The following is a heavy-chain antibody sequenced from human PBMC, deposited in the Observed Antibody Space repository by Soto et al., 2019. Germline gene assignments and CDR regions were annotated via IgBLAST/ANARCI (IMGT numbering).Heavy chain of an antibody. J-gene: IGHJ4*02. CDR3: GKVLVGATGHTDSDS. Sequence: PSETLSLTCTVSGGSISSSSYHWGWIRQPPGKGLEWIGSIYYSGSTYYNASLKSRVTLSVDTSKNQFSLKLSSVTAADTAVYYCGKVLVGATGHTDSDSWGPGTLVTVSS. CDR2: IYYSGST. V-gene: IGHV4-39*01. CDR1: GGSISSSSYH. D-gene: IGHD2-15*01.